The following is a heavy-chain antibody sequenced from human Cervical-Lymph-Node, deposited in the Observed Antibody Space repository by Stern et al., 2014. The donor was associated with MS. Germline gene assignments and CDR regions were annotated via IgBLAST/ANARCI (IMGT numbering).Heavy chain of an antibody. J-gene: IGHJ6*02. CDR2: IYWDDDQ. V-gene: IGHV2-5*02. Sequence: QVTLRESGPALVTPTQTLTLTCTFSGFSLSSDGVAVGWIRQPPGKALELLCLIYWDDDQRYSPSLQSRLTITKDTSKNQVVLRLTNMDPVDTATYYCVHLSHYYGLDVWGQGTTVSVSS. CDR1: GFSLSSDGVA. CDR3: VHLSHYYGLDV.